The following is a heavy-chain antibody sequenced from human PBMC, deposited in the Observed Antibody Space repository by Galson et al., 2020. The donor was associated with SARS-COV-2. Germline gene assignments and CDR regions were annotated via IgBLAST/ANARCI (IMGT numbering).Heavy chain of an antibody. Sequence: SETLSLTCTVSGYSVSTTNYWGWVRQPPGRGPEWLGRGYPSGTIYYNPHLKSRVTIAVDTSKNQFSLRLDSVTAADTALYYCARQGVNMIVLVTVPGWYFDLWGRGTLVTVSS. V-gene: IGHV4-38-2*02. CDR3: ARQGVNMIVLVTVPGWYFDL. D-gene: IGHD3-22*01. CDR2: GYPSGTI. J-gene: IGHJ2*01. CDR1: GYSVSTTNY.